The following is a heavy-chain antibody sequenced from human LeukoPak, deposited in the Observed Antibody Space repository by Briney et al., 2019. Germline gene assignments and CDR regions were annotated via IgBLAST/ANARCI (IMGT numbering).Heavy chain of an antibody. CDR3: ARDQRRYSSGNWFDP. V-gene: IGHV1-18*01. J-gene: IGHJ5*02. CDR2: ISAYNGNT. Sequence: GASVKVSCKASGYTFTSYGISWVRQAPGQGLEWMGWISAYNGNTNYAQKLQGRATMTTDTSTSTAYMEPRSLRSDDTAVYYCARDQRRYSSGNWFDPWGQGTLVTVSS. D-gene: IGHD6-19*01. CDR1: GYTFTSYG.